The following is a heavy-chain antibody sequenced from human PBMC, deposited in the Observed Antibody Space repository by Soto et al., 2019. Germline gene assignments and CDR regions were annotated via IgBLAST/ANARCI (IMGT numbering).Heavy chain of an antibody. D-gene: IGHD3-3*01. CDR2: INAGNGNT. Sequence: GASVKVSCKASGYTFTSYAMHWVRQAPGQRLEWMGWINAGNGNTKYSQKFQGRVTITRDTSASTAYMELSSLRSEDTAVYYCAREGRVLRFLEWSLLEYYYMDVWGKGTTVTVSS. J-gene: IGHJ6*03. V-gene: IGHV1-3*01. CDR1: GYTFTSYA. CDR3: AREGRVLRFLEWSLLEYYYMDV.